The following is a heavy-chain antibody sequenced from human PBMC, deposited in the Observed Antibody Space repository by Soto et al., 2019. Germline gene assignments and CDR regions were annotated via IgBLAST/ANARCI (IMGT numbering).Heavy chain of an antibody. Sequence: QITLKESGPTLVKPTQTLTLTCTFSGFSLSTTGVGVGWIRQPPGKALEWLALIYWYDDKRYSPSLKSRLTIPKDTSQHQVVLTVTNMDPVDTATYYCAHRQASTVVNGDNWFDPWGQGTLVTVSS. D-gene: IGHD2-15*01. J-gene: IGHJ5*02. V-gene: IGHV2-5*01. CDR3: AHRQASTVVNGDNWFDP. CDR2: IYWYDDK. CDR1: GFSLSTTGVG.